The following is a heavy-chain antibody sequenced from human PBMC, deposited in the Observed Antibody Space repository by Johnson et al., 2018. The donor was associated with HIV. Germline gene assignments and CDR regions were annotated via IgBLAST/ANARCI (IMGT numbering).Heavy chain of an antibody. V-gene: IGHV3-30-3*01. Sequence: QMLLVESGGGVVQPGRSLRLSCAASGFTFSSYAMHWVRQAPGKGLELVAVISYDGSNKYYADSVKGRFSISRDVSKNILYLQMHSLRTEDTAYYYFARDLPVIYDAFDLWGQGTNVTISS. CDR2: ISYDGSNK. J-gene: IGHJ3*01. D-gene: IGHD2-21*01. CDR1: GFTFSSYA. CDR3: ARDLPVIYDAFDL.